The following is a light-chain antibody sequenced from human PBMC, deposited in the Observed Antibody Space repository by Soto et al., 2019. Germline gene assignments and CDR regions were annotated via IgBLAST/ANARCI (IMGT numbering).Light chain of an antibody. CDR3: QQYNKWPPYT. CDR1: QSVSSN. CDR2: GAS. V-gene: IGKV3-15*01. J-gene: IGKJ2*01. Sequence: EIVMTQSPANLSVSPGERATLSCRASQSVSSNLAWYQQKPGQGPRLLIYGASTRATSIPDRFSGSGSGTDFTLTISSLQYEDVAVYYCQQYNKWPPYTFGQGTKLEIK.